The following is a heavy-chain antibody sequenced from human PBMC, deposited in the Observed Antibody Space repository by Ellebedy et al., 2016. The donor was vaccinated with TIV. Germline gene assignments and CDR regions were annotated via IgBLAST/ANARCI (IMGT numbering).Heavy chain of an antibody. J-gene: IGHJ3*02. Sequence: KLHGRVTMTTDTSTSTAYMELRSLRSEDTAVYYCARFRGSYDAFDIWGQGTMVTVSS. CDR3: ARFRGSYDAFDI. D-gene: IGHD1-26*01. V-gene: IGHV1-18*01.